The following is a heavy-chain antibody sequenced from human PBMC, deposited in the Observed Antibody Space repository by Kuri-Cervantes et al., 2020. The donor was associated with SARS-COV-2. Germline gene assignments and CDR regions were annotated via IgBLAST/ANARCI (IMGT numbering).Heavy chain of an antibody. CDR3: ARDPYCSSTSCYTGYYYYGMDV. V-gene: IGHV3-48*01. Sequence: GESLKISCAASGFTFSSYSMNWVRQAPGKGPEWVSYISSSSSTIYYADSVKGRFTISRDNAKNSLYLQMNSLRAEDTAVYYCARDPYCSSTSCYTGYYYYGMDVWGQGTTVTVSS. CDR2: ISSSSSTI. D-gene: IGHD2-2*02. CDR1: GFTFSSYS. J-gene: IGHJ6*02.